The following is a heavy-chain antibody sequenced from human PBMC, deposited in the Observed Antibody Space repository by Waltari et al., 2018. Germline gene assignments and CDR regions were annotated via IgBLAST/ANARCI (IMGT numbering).Heavy chain of an antibody. J-gene: IGHJ4*02. CDR3: ARRMDYGGKFGY. CDR2: IDYSGST. D-gene: IGHD2-15*01. V-gene: IGHV4-59*11. CDR1: GGSISSHY. Sequence: QVQLQESGPGLVKPSETLSLTCTVSGGSISSHYWSWIRQPPGKGLEWIGYIDYSGSTNYNPPLMRRVTRSVDRSKNQFSLKLSSVTAADAAVYCCARRMDYGGKFGYWGQGTLVTVSS.